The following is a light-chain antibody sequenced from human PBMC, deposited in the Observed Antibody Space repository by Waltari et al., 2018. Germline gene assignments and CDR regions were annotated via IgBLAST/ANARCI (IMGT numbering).Light chain of an antibody. Sequence: DIQMTQSPSSLSASVGDGVTFTCRASQSINTYLNWYQQKPGKAPNLLIFAASNLQGGVPSRFSGSGSGTDFTLTINSLQPEDFATYYCQQSYYTPLTFGGGTKVEIK. V-gene: IGKV1-39*01. CDR1: QSINTY. CDR3: QQSYYTPLT. J-gene: IGKJ4*01. CDR2: AAS.